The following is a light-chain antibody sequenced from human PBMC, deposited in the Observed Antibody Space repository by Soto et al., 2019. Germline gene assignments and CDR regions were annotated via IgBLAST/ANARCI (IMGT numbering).Light chain of an antibody. CDR3: QQRSNWPQIT. CDR1: QSVSKY. V-gene: IGKV3-11*01. Sequence: EIVLTQSPATLSLSPGERATLSCRASQSVSKYLAWYQQKPGQAPRLLIHDASNRATGIPARFSGSGSGTDFTLTISSLEPEDFGVYSGQQRSNWPQITFGGGTKVEIK. CDR2: DAS. J-gene: IGKJ4*01.